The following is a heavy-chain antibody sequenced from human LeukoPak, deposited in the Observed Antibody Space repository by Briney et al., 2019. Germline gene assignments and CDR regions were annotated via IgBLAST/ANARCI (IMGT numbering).Heavy chain of an antibody. D-gene: IGHD2-2*03. V-gene: IGHV1-8*03. Sequence: ASVKVSCKASGYTFTSYDINWVRQATGQGLEWMGWMNPNSGNTGYAQKFQGRVTITRNTSVSTAYMELSSLKSEDTAIYYCARVYGYCSSSTCSRQPLPLGYWGQGTLVTVSS. J-gene: IGHJ4*02. CDR2: MNPNSGNT. CDR1: GYTFTSYD. CDR3: ARVYGYCSSSTCSRQPLPLGY.